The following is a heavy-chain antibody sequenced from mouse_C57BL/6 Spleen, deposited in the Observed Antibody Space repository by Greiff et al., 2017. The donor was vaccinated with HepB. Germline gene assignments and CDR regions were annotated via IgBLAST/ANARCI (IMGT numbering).Heavy chain of an antibody. CDR3: ARSTVVAPDY. D-gene: IGHD1-1*01. CDR1: GFTFTDYY. CDR2: IRNKANGYTT. Sequence: EVKVVESGGGLVQPGGSLSLSCAASGFTFTDYYMSWVRQPPGKALEWLGFIRNKANGYTTEYSASVKGRFTISRDNSQSILYLQMNALRAEDSATYYCARSTVVAPDYWGQGTTLTVSS. J-gene: IGHJ2*01. V-gene: IGHV7-3*01.